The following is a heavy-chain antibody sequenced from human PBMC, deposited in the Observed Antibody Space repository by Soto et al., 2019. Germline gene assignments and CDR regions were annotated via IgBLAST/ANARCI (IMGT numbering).Heavy chain of an antibody. J-gene: IGHJ5*02. CDR1: GGSFSGYY. CDR2: INHSGST. V-gene: IGHV4-34*01. D-gene: IGHD3-10*01. Sequence: PSETLSLTCAVYGGSFSGYYWGWIRQPPGKGLEWIGEINHSGSTNYNPSLKSRVTISVDTSKNQFSLKLSSVTAADTAVYYCARALRGYYGSGSYYGPWGQGTLVTVSS. CDR3: ARALRGYYGSGSYYGP.